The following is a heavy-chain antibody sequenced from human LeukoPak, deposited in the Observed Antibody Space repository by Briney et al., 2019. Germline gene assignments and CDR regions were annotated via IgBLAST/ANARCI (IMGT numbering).Heavy chain of an antibody. D-gene: IGHD2-15*01. CDR3: AKKRGGYCSGGSCYSALDY. J-gene: IGHJ4*02. CDR1: GFTFSSYA. V-gene: IGHV3-23*01. CDR2: ISGSGGST. Sequence: GGSLRLSCAASGFTFSSYAMSWVRQAPGKGLEWVSAISGSGGSTYYADSVKGRFTISRDNSKNTLYLQMNSLRAEDTAVYYCAKKRGGYCSGGSCYSALDYWGQGTLVTVYS.